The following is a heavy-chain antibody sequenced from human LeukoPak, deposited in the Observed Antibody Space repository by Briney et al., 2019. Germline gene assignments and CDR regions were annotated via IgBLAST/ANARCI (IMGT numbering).Heavy chain of an antibody. CDR2: IIPIFGTA. CDR3: AGSIWFGEFNAEVVFDY. D-gene: IGHD3-10*01. V-gene: IGHV1-69*05. J-gene: IGHJ4*02. CDR1: GGTFSSYA. Sequence: SVKVSCKASGGTFSSYAISLVRQAPGQGLEWMGGIIPIFGTANYAQKFQGRVTITTDESTSTAYMELSSLRSEDTAVYYCAGSIWFGEFNAEVVFDYWGQGTLDTVSS.